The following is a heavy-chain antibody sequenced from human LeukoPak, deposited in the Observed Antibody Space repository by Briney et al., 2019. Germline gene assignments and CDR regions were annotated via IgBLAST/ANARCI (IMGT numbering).Heavy chain of an antibody. CDR2: IYYSGGT. D-gene: IGHD6-13*01. Sequence: SETLSLTCTVSGVSISSYYWSWIRQPPGKGLEWIGYIYYSGGTHYNPSVKSRVTISVDTSKNQFSLKLSSVTAADTAVYYCARGGSSWYIYGMDVWGQGTTVTVSS. CDR3: ARGGSSWYIYGMDV. V-gene: IGHV4-59*01. J-gene: IGHJ6*02. CDR1: GVSISSYY.